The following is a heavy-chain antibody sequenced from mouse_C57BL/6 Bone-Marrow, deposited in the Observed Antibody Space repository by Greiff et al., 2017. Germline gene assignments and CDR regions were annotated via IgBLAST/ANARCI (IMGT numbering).Heavy chain of an antibody. V-gene: IGHV14-4*01. J-gene: IGHJ1*03. CDR2: IDPENGDT. CDR1: GFNIKDDY. Sequence: EVQLQQSGAELVRPGASVKLSCTASGFNIKDDYMHWVKQRPEPGLEWIGWIDPENGDTEYASKFQGKATITADTSSNTAYLQLSSLTSEDTAVYYCTTGFYWYFDVWGTGTTVTVSS. CDR3: TTGFYWYFDV.